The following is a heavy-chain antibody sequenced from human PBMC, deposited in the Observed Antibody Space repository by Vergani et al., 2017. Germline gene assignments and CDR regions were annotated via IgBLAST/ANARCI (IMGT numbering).Heavy chain of an antibody. CDR3: ARVMYRDEASTGYRLEGMDI. J-gene: IGHJ6*02. CDR1: GGSISSYY. D-gene: IGHD3-9*01. V-gene: IGHV4-59*01. CDR2: IYYSGST. Sequence: QVQLQESGPGLVKPSETLSLTCTVSGGSISSYYWSWIRQPPGKGLEWIGYIYYSGSTNYNPSLKSRVTMSVDTSKNQFSLKLRSVTAADTAVYFCARVMYRDEASTGYRLEGMDIWGQGTTVTISS.